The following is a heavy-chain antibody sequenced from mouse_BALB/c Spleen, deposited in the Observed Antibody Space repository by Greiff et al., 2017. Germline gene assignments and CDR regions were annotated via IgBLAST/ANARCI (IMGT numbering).Heavy chain of an antibody. CDR2: ISYSGST. D-gene: IGHD1-2*01. V-gene: IGHV3-2*02. CDR1: GYSITSDYA. CDR3: ARAITTATLFDY. Sequence: EVKLQESGPGLVKPSQSLSLTCTVTGYSITSDYAWNWIRQFPGNKLEWMGYISYSGSTSYNPSLKSRISITRDTSKNLFFLQLNSVTTEDTATYYCARAITTATLFDYWGQGTTLTVSS. J-gene: IGHJ2*01.